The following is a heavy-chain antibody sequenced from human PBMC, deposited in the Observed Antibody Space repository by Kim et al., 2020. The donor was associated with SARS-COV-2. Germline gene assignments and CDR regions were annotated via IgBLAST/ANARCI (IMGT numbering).Heavy chain of an antibody. CDR2: INGDARGI. CDR1: GFTFSNYA. D-gene: IGHD6-19*01. J-gene: IGHJ4*02. V-gene: IGHV3-23*01. CDR3: AYASGWYEFDY. Sequence: GGSLRLSCSASGFTFSNYAMSWVRQAPGKGLEWVSTINGDARGIYYADSVKGRFTISRDNSKNTLILQMNNLRAEDTALYYCAYASGWYEFDYWGQGTLV.